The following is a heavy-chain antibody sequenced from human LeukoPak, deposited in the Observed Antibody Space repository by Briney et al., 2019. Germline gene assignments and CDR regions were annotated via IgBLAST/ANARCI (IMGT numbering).Heavy chain of an antibody. J-gene: IGHJ3*02. CDR3: ARGAPTSAMGVAFDI. CDR2: IYPGDSDT. V-gene: IGHV5-51*01. D-gene: IGHD5-18*01. Sequence: GESRKISCKGSGYSFTSYWIGWVRQLPGKGLEWMGIIYPGDSDTRYSPSFQVQVTISADKSISTAYLQWSSLKASDTAMYYCARGAPTSAMGVAFDIWGQGTMVTVSS. CDR1: GYSFTSYW.